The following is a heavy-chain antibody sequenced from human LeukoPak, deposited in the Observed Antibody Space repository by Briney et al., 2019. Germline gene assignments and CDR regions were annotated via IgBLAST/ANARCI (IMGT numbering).Heavy chain of an antibody. CDR3: SRHRFYGSGTYSPAHYMDV. V-gene: IGHV3-7*01. J-gene: IGHJ6*03. Sequence: GGSLRLSCAASGFTFSSYWMSWVRQAPGKGLEWVANIIQDGSDKYYVDSVKGRFTISRDNAKNSLYLQMNSLRAEDTAVYYCSRHRFYGSGTYSPAHYMDVWGKGTTVTVSS. CDR2: IIQDGSDK. CDR1: GFTFSSYW. D-gene: IGHD3-10*01.